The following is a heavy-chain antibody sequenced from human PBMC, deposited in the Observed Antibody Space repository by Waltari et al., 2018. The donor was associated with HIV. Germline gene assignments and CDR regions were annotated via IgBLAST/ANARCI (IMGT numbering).Heavy chain of an antibody. J-gene: IGHJ3*01. V-gene: IGHV4-38-2*02. CDR2: IYRTGTT. CDR1: GSSITRRYY. D-gene: IGHD3-22*01. Sequence: QVRLQESGPGLVKPSETLSLTCSVSGSSITRRYYWGWLRQAPGKGLEWIGSIYRTGTTYYNPSLKSRVSVSLNMSKNQFSLKLSSVTAADTAVYYCARDQDYYDSSGYTCYAFDPWGQGTMVIVSS. CDR3: ARDQDYYDSSGYTCYAFDP.